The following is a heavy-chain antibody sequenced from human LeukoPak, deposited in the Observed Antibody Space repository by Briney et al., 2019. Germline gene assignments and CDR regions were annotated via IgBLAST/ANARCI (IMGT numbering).Heavy chain of an antibody. J-gene: IGHJ4*02. CDR2: IWYDGSNK. CDR1: GFTFSSYG. D-gene: IGHD2-2*01. CDR3: ARGGNLYCSSTSCYAGYYFDY. V-gene: IGHV3-33*01. Sequence: GGSLRLSCAASGFTFSSYGMHWVRQAPGKGLEWVAVIWYDGSNKYYADSVKGRFTISRDNSKNTLYLQMNSLRAEDTAVYYCARGGNLYCSSTSCYAGYYFDYWGQGTLVTVSS.